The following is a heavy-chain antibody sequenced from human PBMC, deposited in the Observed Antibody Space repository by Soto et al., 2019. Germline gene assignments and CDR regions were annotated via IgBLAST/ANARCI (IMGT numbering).Heavy chain of an antibody. V-gene: IGHV4-31*03. CDR3: ARHNWNGDDAFDI. Sequence: QVQLQESGPGLVKPSQTLSLTCTVSGGSISSGGYYWSWIRQHPGKGLEWIGYIYYSGSTYNNPSLKSRVAISVDTSKNHCSLKLSSVTAADTAVYYCARHNWNGDDAFDIWGQGTMVTVSS. CDR2: IYYSGST. CDR1: GGSISSGGYY. D-gene: IGHD1-20*01. J-gene: IGHJ3*02.